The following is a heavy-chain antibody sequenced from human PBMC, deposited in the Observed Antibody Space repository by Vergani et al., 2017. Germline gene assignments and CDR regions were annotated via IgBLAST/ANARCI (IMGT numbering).Heavy chain of an antibody. V-gene: IGHV3-49*03. D-gene: IGHD3-3*01. CDR1: GFTFGDYA. Sequence: EVQLVESGGGLVQPGRSLRLSCTASGFTFGDYAMSWFRQAPGKGLEWVGFIRSKAYGGTTEYAASVKGRFTISRDDSKSIAYLQMNSLKTEDTAVYYCTRCYDFWSGYYNPYYYYYYMDVWGKGTTVTVSS. J-gene: IGHJ6*03. CDR3: TRCYDFWSGYYNPYYYYYYMDV. CDR2: IRSKAYGGTT.